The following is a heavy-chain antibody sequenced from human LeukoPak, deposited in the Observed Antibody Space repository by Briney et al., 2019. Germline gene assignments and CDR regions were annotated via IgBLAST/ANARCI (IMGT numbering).Heavy chain of an antibody. Sequence: GGSLRLSCAASGFTFDDYAMHWVRQAPGKGLEWVSGISWNSGSMDYADSVKGRFTISRDNAKNSLYLQMNSLRAEDTAVYYCVRGSYGAYDYWGQGSLVTVSS. CDR1: GFTFDDYA. J-gene: IGHJ4*02. CDR3: VRGSYGAYDY. V-gene: IGHV3-9*01. CDR2: ISWNSGSM. D-gene: IGHD4-17*01.